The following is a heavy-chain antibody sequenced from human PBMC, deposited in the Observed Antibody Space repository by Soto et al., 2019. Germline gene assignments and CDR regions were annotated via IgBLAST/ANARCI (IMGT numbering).Heavy chain of an antibody. D-gene: IGHD3-10*01. CDR2: ISSSSSYT. Sequence: SSYAWNWVRQAPGKGLEWVSFISSSSSYTYYSDSVKGRFTISRDNAKNSLYLQMNSLRAEDTAVYYCAKDRGRGSPVSGGLDVWGQGTTVTVSS. CDR3: AKDRGRGSPVSGGLDV. CDR1: SSYA. V-gene: IGHV3-21*01. J-gene: IGHJ6*02.